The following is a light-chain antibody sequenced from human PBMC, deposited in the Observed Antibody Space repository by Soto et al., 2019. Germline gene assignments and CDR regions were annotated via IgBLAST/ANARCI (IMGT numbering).Light chain of an antibody. Sequence: QSALTQPASVSGSPGQSITISCTGTNSDIGDYKYVSWYQHHPGRAPKLLIYEVTKRPAGISSRFSGSKSGNTASLTISGLQVEDEADYYCNSYTSTNSPLYVFGSGTKLTVL. V-gene: IGLV2-14*01. CDR2: EVT. CDR1: NSDIGDYKY. CDR3: NSYTSTNSPLYV. J-gene: IGLJ1*01.